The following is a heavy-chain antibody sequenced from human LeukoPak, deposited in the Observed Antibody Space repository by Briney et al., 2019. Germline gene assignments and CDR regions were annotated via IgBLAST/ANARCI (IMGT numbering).Heavy chain of an antibody. D-gene: IGHD3-9*01. J-gene: IGHJ6*03. CDR2: INPGGGTT. CDR3: ARAGTNYDILTGYYYYYMDV. CDR1: GYTFTSYY. Sequence: ASVKVSCKASGYTFTSYYIHWVRQAPGQGLEWMGIINPGGGTTSYAQKLQGRVTMTRDTSTRTVYMELRSLRSEDTAVYYCARAGTNYDILTGYYYYYMDVWGKGTTVTISS. V-gene: IGHV1-46*04.